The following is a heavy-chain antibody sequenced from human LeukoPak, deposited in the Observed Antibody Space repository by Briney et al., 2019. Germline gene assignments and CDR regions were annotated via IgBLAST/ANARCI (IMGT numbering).Heavy chain of an antibody. CDR3: ARGPGAYYYYMDV. J-gene: IGHJ6*03. Sequence: ASVKVSCKASGYTFTSYYMHWVRQAPGQGLEWMGIINPSGGSTSYAQKFQGRVTMTRDMSTSTVYMELSSLGSEDTAVYYCARGPGAYYYYMDVWGKGTTVTVSS. CDR1: GYTFTSYY. V-gene: IGHV1-46*01. CDR2: INPSGGST.